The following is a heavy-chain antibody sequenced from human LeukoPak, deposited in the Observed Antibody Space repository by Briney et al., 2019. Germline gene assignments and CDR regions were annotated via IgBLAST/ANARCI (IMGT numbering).Heavy chain of an antibody. J-gene: IGHJ3*02. Sequence: GGSLRLSCAASGFTFSSYGMHWVRQAPGKGLEWVAFIRYDGSNKYYADSVKGRFTISRDNSKNTLYLQMNSLRAEDTAVYYSARPNYGGRNDGFDIWGQGTMVTVSS. CDR3: ARPNYGGRNDGFDI. D-gene: IGHD4-23*01. CDR1: GFTFSSYG. CDR2: IRYDGSNK. V-gene: IGHV3-30*02.